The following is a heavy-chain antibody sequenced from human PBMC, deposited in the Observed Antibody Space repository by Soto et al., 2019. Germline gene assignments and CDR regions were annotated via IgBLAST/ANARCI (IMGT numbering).Heavy chain of an antibody. Sequence: EVQLLDSGGGLVQPGGSLRLFCAASGFTFSSYAMGWVRQAPEKGLEWVSAISGGGGTTYYADSVKGRFTISRDNSKNTLYLQMNSLRAEDTAVYYCAKDLLVFGLTNTYSHAIFGDYWGQGTLVTVSS. V-gene: IGHV3-23*01. J-gene: IGHJ4*02. CDR2: ISGGGGTT. CDR3: AKDLLVFGLTNTYSHAIFGDY. D-gene: IGHD3-10*01. CDR1: GFTFSSYA.